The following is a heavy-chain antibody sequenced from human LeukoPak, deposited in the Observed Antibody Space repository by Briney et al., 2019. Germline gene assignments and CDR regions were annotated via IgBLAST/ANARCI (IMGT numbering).Heavy chain of an antibody. CDR3: ARHNIASDGARLFDF. V-gene: IGHV4-59*08. D-gene: IGHD4-17*01. CDR1: GGSITSYY. CDR2: LYYSGYS. J-gene: IGHJ4*02. Sequence: AETLSLTCTVSGGSITSYYWAWLRQPPGKGLEWIGYLYYSGYSKYNPSLTSRVSMSVDTSKNQSSLKLTSVTAADTAVYYCARHNIASDGARLFDFWGRGTLVTVSS.